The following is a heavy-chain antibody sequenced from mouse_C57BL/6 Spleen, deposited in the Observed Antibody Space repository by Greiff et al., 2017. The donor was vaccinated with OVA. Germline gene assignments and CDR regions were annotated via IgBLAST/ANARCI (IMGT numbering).Heavy chain of an antibody. CDR3: ARDYGSSYFDY. D-gene: IGHD1-1*01. J-gene: IGHJ2*01. CDR2: IHPNSGST. Sequence: VQLQQPGAELVKPGASVKLSCKASGYTFTSYWMHWVKQRPGQGLEWIGMIHPNSGSTNYNEKFKSKATLTVDKSSSTAYMQLSSLTSEDSAVYYCARDYGSSYFDYWGQGTTLTVSS. CDR1: GYTFTSYW. V-gene: IGHV1-64*01.